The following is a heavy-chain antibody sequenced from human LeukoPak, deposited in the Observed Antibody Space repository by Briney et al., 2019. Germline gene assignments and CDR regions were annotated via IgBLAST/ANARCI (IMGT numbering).Heavy chain of an antibody. V-gene: IGHV3-66*01. CDR1: GFTVSSNY. CDR3: AREAAAGNGYDY. CDR2: IYSGGST. J-gene: IGHJ4*02. D-gene: IGHD6-13*01. Sequence: GGSLRLSCAASGFTVSSNYMSWVRQAPGKGLEWVSVIYSGGSTYYADSVKGRFTISRDNSKNTLYLQMNSLRAEDTAVYYCAREAAAGNGYDYWGQGTLVTVSS.